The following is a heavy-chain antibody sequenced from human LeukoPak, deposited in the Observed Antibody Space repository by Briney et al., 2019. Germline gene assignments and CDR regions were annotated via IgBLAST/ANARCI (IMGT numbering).Heavy chain of an antibody. J-gene: IGHJ4*02. CDR2: INPNSGDT. D-gene: IGHD2-21*01. CDR3: ARSIISVTYYLDF. Sequence: ASVKVSCKASGYTITGYYIHWVRQAPGQGLEWMGWINPNSGDTNYAQKFQGRVTMTTDTSISTAYVDLSGLTSDDTAIYYCARSIISVTYYLDFWGQGTLVTVSS. CDR1: GYTITGYY. V-gene: IGHV1-2*02.